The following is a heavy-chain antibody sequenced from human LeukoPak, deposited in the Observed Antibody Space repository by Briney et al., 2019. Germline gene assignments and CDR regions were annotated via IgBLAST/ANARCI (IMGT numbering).Heavy chain of an antibody. CDR2: IYSSGST. D-gene: IGHD3-10*01. Sequence: SETLSLTCTVSGGSISSYYWSWIRQPPGKGLEWIGYIYSSGSTNYNPSLKSRVTISVDTSKNQFSLKLSSVTAADTAVYYCARRRGAHTANAIDIWGQGTMVTVSS. CDR3: ARRRGAHTANAIDI. CDR1: GGSISSYY. J-gene: IGHJ3*02. V-gene: IGHV4-59*08.